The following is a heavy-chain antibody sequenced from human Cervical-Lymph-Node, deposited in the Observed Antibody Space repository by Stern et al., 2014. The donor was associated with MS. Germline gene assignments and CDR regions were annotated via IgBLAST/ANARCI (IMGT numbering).Heavy chain of an antibody. CDR3: ARGLATALIADF. D-gene: IGHD2-21*01. CDR1: GYTFTDYY. J-gene: IGHJ4*02. Sequence: VQLVESGADVKKPGASLKVSCKASGYTFTDYYMQWVRQAPGQGLEWMGWITPNSGDTNYARKFQGRVTLTRDTSISTAYLELSRLTYDDTAVYYCARGLATALIADFWGQGTLVTVS. CDR2: ITPNSGDT. V-gene: IGHV1-2*02.